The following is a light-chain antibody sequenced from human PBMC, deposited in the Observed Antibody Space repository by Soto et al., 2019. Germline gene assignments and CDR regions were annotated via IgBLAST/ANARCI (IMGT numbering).Light chain of an antibody. J-gene: IGLJ1*01. V-gene: IGLV2-8*01. Sequence: QSVLTQPPSASGSPGQSVTISCTGTSSDVGRYNYVSWYQQHPGKAPKLMIYEVNKRPSGVPDRFFASKSGNTASLTVSGLQAEDEADYYCSSYAGSNRSVFGTGT. CDR1: SSDVGRYNY. CDR2: EVN. CDR3: SSYAGSNRSV.